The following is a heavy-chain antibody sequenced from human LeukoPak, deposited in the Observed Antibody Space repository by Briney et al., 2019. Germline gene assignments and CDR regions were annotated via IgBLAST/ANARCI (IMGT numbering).Heavy chain of an antibody. J-gene: IGHJ4*02. CDR2: INAGNGNT. V-gene: IGHV1-3*01. Sequence: ASVNVSCKASGYTFASYAIHWVRQAPGQRLEWMGWINAGNGNTKYSQKFQGRFTITRDTSASTAYMELSSLRSEDTAVYYCARTTAMVTIFDYWGQGTLVTVSS. D-gene: IGHD5-18*01. CDR1: GYTFASYA. CDR3: ARTTAMVTIFDY.